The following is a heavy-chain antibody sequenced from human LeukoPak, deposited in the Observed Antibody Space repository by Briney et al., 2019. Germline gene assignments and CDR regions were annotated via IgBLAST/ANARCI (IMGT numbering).Heavy chain of an antibody. J-gene: IGHJ6*02. D-gene: IGHD5-12*01. CDR2: IYYSGST. Sequence: PSETLSDTRTVSGGSISSYYRSWIRQPPGKGLEWIGYIYYSGSTNYNPSLKSRVTISVDTSKNQFSLKLSSVTAADTAVYYCARARIVATSWYGMDVWGQGTTVTVSS. CDR3: ARARIVATSWYGMDV. V-gene: IGHV4-59*01. CDR1: GGSISSYY.